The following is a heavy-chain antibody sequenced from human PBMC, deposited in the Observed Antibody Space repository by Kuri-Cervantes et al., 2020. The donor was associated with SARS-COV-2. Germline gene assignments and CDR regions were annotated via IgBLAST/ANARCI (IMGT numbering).Heavy chain of an antibody. CDR2: ISAYNGNT. Sequence: ASVKVSCKASGYTFTSYGISWVRQAPGQGLEWMGWISAYNGNTNYAQKLQGRVTMTTDTSTSTAYMELRSLRSDDTAVYYCARDSIPTLGYCSSTSCYVPYNWFDPWGQGTLVTVSS. CDR1: GYTFTSYG. V-gene: IGHV1-18*01. D-gene: IGHD2-2*01. CDR3: ARDSIPTLGYCSSTSCYVPYNWFDP. J-gene: IGHJ5*02.